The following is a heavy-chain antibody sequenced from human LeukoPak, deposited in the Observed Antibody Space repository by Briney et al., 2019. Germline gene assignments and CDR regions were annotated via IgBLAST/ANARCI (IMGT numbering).Heavy chain of an antibody. CDR3: VSDRSASIYDTSVIDI. Sequence: PSETLSLTCTVSGYSISSGYYWGWFRQPPGKGLEWIGSMYHTGSTYYTPSPKSRVTISLDMSKNQFFLTVNAVTGADTAVYYCVSDRSASIYDTSVIDIWGQGTMVTVSS. D-gene: IGHD3-22*01. J-gene: IGHJ3*02. V-gene: IGHV4-38-2*02. CDR2: MYHTGST. CDR1: GYSISSGYY.